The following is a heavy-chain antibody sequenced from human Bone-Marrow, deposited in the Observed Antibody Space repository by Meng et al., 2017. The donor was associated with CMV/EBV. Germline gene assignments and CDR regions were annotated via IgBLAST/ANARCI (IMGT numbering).Heavy chain of an antibody. V-gene: IGHV2-5*02. D-gene: IGHD3-10*01. CDR3: AHRQVRGYFDY. Sequence: ITLKQSVTSLGKPTQTLTLTRTFSGFSLSTSGVGVGWIRQPPGKALEWLALIYWDDDKRYSPSLKSRLTITKDTSKNQVVLTMTNMDPVDTATYYCAHRQVRGYFDYWGQGTLVTVSS. CDR2: IYWDDDK. J-gene: IGHJ4*02. CDR1: GFSLSTSGVG.